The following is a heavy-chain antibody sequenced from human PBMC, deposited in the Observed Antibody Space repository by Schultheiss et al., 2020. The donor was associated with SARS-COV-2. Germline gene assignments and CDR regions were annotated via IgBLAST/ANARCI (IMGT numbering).Heavy chain of an antibody. V-gene: IGHV1-2*02. D-gene: IGHD5-12*01. CDR3: ARMEATSYYYYYGMDV. CDR2: INPNSGGT. CDR1: GGTFSSYA. J-gene: IGHJ6*02. Sequence: ASVKVSCKASGGTFSSYAISWVRQAPGQGLEWMGWINPNSGGTNYAQKFQGRVTMTRDTSTSTAYMELRSLRSDDTAVYYCARMEATSYYYYYGMDVWGQGTTVTVSS.